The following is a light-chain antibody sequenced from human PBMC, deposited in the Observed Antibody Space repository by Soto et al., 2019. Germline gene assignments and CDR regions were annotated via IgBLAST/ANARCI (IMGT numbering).Light chain of an antibody. CDR3: CSYAGFTTYV. CDR1: SSDIDVYDL. V-gene: IGLV2-23*02. J-gene: IGLJ1*01. CDR2: GVS. Sequence: QSALTQPASVSGSPGQSITISCTGTSSDIDVYDLVSWYRQYPGKAPKLMIYGVSKRPSGVSDRFSGSKSGNTASLTISGLQTEDDADYYCCSYAGFTTYVFGSGTKVTVL.